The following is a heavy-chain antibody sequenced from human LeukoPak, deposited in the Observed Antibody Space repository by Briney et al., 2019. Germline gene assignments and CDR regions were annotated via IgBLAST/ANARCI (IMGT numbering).Heavy chain of an antibody. V-gene: IGHV4-30-4*01. D-gene: IGHD3-3*01. CDR1: GGSISSGDYY. CDR2: IYYSGST. Sequence: SQTLSLTCTVSGGSISSGDYYWSWIRQPPGKGLEWIGYIYYSGSTYYNPSLKSRVTISVDTSKNQFSLKLSSVTAAYTAVYYCAREFVAYYDFWSGYYTGYFDYWGEGTLVTVSS. CDR3: AREFVAYYDFWSGYYTGYFDY. J-gene: IGHJ4*02.